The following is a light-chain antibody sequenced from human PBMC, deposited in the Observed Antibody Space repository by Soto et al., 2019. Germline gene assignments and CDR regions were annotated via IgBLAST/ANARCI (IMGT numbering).Light chain of an antibody. CDR3: QQRSNWPGFT. CDR1: QSVSSY. CDR2: DAS. V-gene: IGKV3-11*01. Sequence: EIVLTQSPATLSLSPGERATLSCRASQSVSSYLAWYQQKPGQAPRLLIYDASNRATGIPARFSGSGSGTDFTLTISSLEPEDFAVYYCQQRSNWPGFTVGPGTKVDSK. J-gene: IGKJ3*01.